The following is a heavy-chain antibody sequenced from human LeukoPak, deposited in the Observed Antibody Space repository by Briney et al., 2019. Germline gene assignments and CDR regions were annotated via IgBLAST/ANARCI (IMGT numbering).Heavy chain of an antibody. D-gene: IGHD6-13*01. V-gene: IGHV3-23*01. CDR2: ISGSGGST. CDR1: GFTFSSYG. J-gene: IGHJ4*02. Sequence: GGSLRLSCAASGFTFSSYGMSWVRQAPGKGLEWVSSISGSGGSTYYADSVKGRFSISRDNSKNTLYLQMNSLRAEDTAVYYCAKGGSSWSEIDYWGQGTLVTVSS. CDR3: AKGGSSWSEIDY.